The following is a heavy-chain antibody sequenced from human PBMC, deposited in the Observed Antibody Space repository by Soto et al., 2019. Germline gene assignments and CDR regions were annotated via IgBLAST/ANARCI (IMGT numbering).Heavy chain of an antibody. D-gene: IGHD5-12*01. Sequence: PGGSLRLSCAASGFTFSSYAIQWVRQAPGKGLEWVAIISYDGRNEDYADSVKGRFTISRDNSMSTLYLQMNSLRPEDTAVYYCAKGRGYSGYFNGETGSWGQGIMVTVSS. CDR1: GFTFSSYA. CDR3: AKGRGYSGYFNGETGS. CDR2: ISYDGRNE. V-gene: IGHV3-30*04. J-gene: IGHJ5*02.